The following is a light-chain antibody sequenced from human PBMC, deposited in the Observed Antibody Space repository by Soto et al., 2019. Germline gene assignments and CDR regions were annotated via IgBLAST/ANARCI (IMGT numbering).Light chain of an antibody. CDR1: QSVSSY. CDR3: QQRSNWPYT. Sequence: EIVLTQSPATLSLSPGERATLSCRASQSVSSYLAWYQQKPGQAPRLLIYDASNRATGIPARFSGSGSGTDFTLTISSLEPEDFAVYSFQQRSNWPYTFGQGTKLDIK. J-gene: IGKJ2*01. V-gene: IGKV3-11*01. CDR2: DAS.